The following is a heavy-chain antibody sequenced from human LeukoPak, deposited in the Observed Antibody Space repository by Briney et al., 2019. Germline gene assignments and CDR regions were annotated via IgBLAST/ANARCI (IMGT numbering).Heavy chain of an antibody. CDR3: AVSVGASPNYFDY. D-gene: IGHD1-26*01. J-gene: IGHJ4*02. Sequence: GGSLRLSCIASGFTFTNFAMNWVRQAPGKRLEWVSAVSGGSENAHYADSVKGRFTISRDNAKNSLYLQMNSLRAEDTAVYYCAVSVGASPNYFDYWGQGTLVTVSS. CDR2: VSGGSENA. CDR1: GFTFTNFA. V-gene: IGHV3-48*04.